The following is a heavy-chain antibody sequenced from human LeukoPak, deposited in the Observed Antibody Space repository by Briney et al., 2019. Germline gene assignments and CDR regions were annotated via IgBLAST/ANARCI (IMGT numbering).Heavy chain of an antibody. CDR2: MNPTNGDT. Sequence: GASVKVSCKASVYTFTSYNINWVRQPTGQGLEWMGWMNPTNGDTGYAQKFQGRVTMTRNTSISTAYMELSSLRSEDTAVYYCAREGTYYDFWSGYCSPSGFDYWGQGTLVTVSS. D-gene: IGHD3-3*01. CDR1: VYTFTSYN. CDR3: AREGTYYDFWSGYCSPSGFDY. V-gene: IGHV1-8*01. J-gene: IGHJ4*02.